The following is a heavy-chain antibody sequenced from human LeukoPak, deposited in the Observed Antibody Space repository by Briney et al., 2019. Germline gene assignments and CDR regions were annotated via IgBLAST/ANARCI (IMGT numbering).Heavy chain of an antibody. D-gene: IGHD2-2*01. V-gene: IGHV3-23*01. CDR1: GFTFSSYA. Sequence: GGSLRLSCAASGFTFSSYAMTWVRQAPGKGLEWVSAISGSGDSTYYADSVKGRFTTSRDNSKNTLYLQMNSLRAEDTAVYYCARDHIVVVPDDGYFDYWGQGTLVTVSS. J-gene: IGHJ4*02. CDR2: ISGSGDST. CDR3: ARDHIVVVPDDGYFDY.